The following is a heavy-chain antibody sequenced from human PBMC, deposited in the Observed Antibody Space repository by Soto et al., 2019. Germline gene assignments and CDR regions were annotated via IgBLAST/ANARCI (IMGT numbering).Heavy chain of an antibody. Sequence: SVKVSCKASGGTFSSYTISWVRQAPGQGHEWMGRIIPIVGIANYAQKFQGRVTITADKSTSTAYMELSSLRSEDTAVYYCARSGYSSGSDGNFDYWGQGTLVTVSS. V-gene: IGHV1-69*02. CDR3: ARSGYSSGSDGNFDY. J-gene: IGHJ4*02. D-gene: IGHD6-19*01. CDR1: GGTFSSYT. CDR2: IIPIVGIA.